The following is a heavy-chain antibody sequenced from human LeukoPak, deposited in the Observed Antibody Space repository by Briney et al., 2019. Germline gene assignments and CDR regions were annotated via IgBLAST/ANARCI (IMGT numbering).Heavy chain of an antibody. CDR1: GFTFSAYA. CDR3: APSTPDDYGDSLGY. D-gene: IGHD4-17*01. J-gene: IGHJ4*02. V-gene: IGHV3-30*03. Sequence: GGSLRLSCAASGFTFSAYAMHWVRQAPGKGLEWVAVTSYDGSNKYYAASVKGRSTISRDNSKNTLYLQMNSLRAEDTAVFYCAPSTPDDYGDSLGYWGQGTLVTVSS. CDR2: TSYDGSNK.